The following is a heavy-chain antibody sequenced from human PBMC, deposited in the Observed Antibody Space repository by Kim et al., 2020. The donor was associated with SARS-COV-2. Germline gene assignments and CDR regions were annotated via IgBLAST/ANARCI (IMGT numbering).Heavy chain of an antibody. CDR3: ARGSNDY. CDR2: GNT. J-gene: IGHJ4*02. V-gene: IGHV1-8*01. Sequence: GNTGYATKFQGRVTMTRNTSLSTAYMELSSLRSEDSAVYYCARGSNDYWGQGTLFTVSS.